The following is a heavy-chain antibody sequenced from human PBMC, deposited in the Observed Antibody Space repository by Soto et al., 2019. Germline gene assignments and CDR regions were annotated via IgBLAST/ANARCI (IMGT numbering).Heavy chain of an antibody. CDR3: ARVAEDSSGYHYDYYYYGMDV. CDR2: INAGNGNT. J-gene: IGHJ6*02. V-gene: IGHV1-3*01. CDR1: GYTFTSYA. Sequence: ASVKVSCKASGYTFTSYAMHWVRQAPGQRLEWMGWINAGNGNTKYSQKFQGRVTITRDTSASTAYMELSSLRSEDTAVYYCARVAEDSSGYHYDYYYYGMDVWGQGTTVTVSS. D-gene: IGHD3-22*01.